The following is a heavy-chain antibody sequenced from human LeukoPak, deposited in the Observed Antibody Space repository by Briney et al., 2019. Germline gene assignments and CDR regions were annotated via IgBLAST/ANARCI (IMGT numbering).Heavy chain of an antibody. V-gene: IGHV3-48*04. J-gene: IGHJ4*02. CDR2: ISSSGSTI. Sequence: PGGSLRLSCAASGFTFSSNSMNWVRQAPGKGLEWVSYISSSGSTIYYADSVKGRFTISRDNAKNSLYLQMNSLRAEDTAVYYCARARLWFGELFHYYWGQGTLVTVSS. CDR1: GFTFSSNS. D-gene: IGHD3-10*01. CDR3: ARARLWFGELFHYY.